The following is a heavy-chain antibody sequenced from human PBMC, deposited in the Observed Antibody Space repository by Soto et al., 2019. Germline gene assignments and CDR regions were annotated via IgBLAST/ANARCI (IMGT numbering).Heavy chain of an antibody. D-gene: IGHD3-3*02. J-gene: IGHJ5*02. CDR1: GFTFRSYS. CDR3: ARDNGLAGSFDP. V-gene: IGHV3-48*02. CDR2: ISIGATAI. Sequence: GGSLRLSCAASGFTFRSYSMNWVRQAPGKGLEWISYISIGATAIFYADSVKGRFTISRDDAKNSLYLEMNSLRDEDTSVYYCARDNGLAGSFDPWGQGALVTV.